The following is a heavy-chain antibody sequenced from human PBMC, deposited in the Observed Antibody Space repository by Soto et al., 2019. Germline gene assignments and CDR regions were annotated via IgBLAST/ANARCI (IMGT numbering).Heavy chain of an antibody. Sequence: GGSLRLSCAASGFTFSSYSMNWVHQAPGKGLEWVSYISSSSSTIYYADSVKGRFTISRDNAKNSLYLQMNSLRAEDTAVYYCARETGIRAAAGTGHFDYWGQGTLVTVSS. D-gene: IGHD6-13*01. CDR1: GFTFSSYS. CDR3: ARETGIRAAAGTGHFDY. J-gene: IGHJ4*02. CDR2: ISSSSSTI. V-gene: IGHV3-48*01.